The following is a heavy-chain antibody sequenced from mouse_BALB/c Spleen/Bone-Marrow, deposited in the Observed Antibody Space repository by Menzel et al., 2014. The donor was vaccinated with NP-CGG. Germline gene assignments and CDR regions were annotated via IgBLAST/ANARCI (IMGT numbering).Heavy chain of an antibody. V-gene: IGHV14-3*02. D-gene: IGHD1-1*01. CDR3: ASYVYGYYFDY. J-gene: IGHJ2*01. CDR2: IDPANVNT. Sequence: EVQLQQSGAELVKPGASVKLSCTASGFNIKDTYMHWVKQRPEQGLEWIGRIDPANVNTKYDPKFQGKATITADTSSNLADLQLSSLTSEDTAVYYCASYVYGYYFDYWGQGTTLTVSS. CDR1: GFNIKDTY.